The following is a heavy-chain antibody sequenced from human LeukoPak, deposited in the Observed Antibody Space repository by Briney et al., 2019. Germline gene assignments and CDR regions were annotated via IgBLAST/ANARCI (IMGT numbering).Heavy chain of an antibody. D-gene: IGHD6-13*01. CDR1: GYTFTSYG. V-gene: IGHV1-18*01. CDR3: ARETSIAEAGTRGDY. Sequence: ASVKVSCKASGYTFTSYGISWVRQAPGQGLERMAWIKTYNGDINFAQKFQGRVTMTTDTSTSTAYMELRSLRSDDTAVYYCARETSIAEAGTRGDYWGQGTLVTVSS. J-gene: IGHJ4*02. CDR2: IKTYNGDI.